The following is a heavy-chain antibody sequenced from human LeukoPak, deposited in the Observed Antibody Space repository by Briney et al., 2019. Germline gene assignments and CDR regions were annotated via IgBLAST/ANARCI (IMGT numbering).Heavy chain of an antibody. CDR2: ISGNGGTT. V-gene: IGHV3-23*01. CDR1: VFTFTSYA. D-gene: IGHD2-8*02. CDR3: EKAGGYYFDY. J-gene: IGHJ4*02. Sequence: PRRSLRPSCAASVFTFTSYAMNGVRHAPGKGLGWVSVISGNGGTTYYAASVKGRFTISTNNSTTTLYRQMNSLLPEDPAVYYCEKAGGYYFDYWGEGTLVTVSS.